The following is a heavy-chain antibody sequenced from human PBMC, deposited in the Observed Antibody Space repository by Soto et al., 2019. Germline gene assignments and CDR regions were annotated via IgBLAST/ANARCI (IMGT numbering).Heavy chain of an antibody. D-gene: IGHD2-15*01. CDR2: IWFDGSNK. J-gene: IGHJ4*02. Sequence: PGGSLRLSCAASGFTFSGYAIHWVRQSPGKGLEWVAIIWFDGSNKYYADSVKGRFSISRDNSKNTLFLQMDSLRAEDTAVYYCARGQLPAATTYFDFWGQGTLVTVSS. V-gene: IGHV3-33*01. CDR3: ARGQLPAATTYFDF. CDR1: GFTFSGYA.